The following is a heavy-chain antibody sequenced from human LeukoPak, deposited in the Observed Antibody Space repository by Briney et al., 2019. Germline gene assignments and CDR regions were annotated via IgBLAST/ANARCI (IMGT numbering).Heavy chain of an antibody. D-gene: IGHD1-1*01. V-gene: IGHV1-8*01. CDR1: GYTFTNLD. CDR2: MSPDSGDT. Sequence: ASVRVSCKTSGYTFTNLDINWLRQAPGQGLEWMGWMSPDSGDTGYAQKFQGRVSMTRDTSISTAYMELSSLRSEDTTVYYCASNPPNTGDFYYWGLGSLVTVSS. J-gene: IGHJ4*02. CDR3: ASNPPNTGDFYY.